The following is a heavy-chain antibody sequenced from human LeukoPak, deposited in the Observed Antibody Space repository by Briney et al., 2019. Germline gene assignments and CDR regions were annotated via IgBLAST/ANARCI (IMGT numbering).Heavy chain of an antibody. D-gene: IGHD1-26*01. Sequence: PSETLSLTCTVSGGSISSYYWSWIRQPPGKGLEWIGYIYYSGSTNYNPSLKSRVTISVDTSKNQFSLKRSSVTAADTAVYYCARDSSGSYQLAEENAFDIWGQGTMVTVSS. CDR1: GGSISSYY. V-gene: IGHV4-59*01. CDR2: IYYSGST. J-gene: IGHJ3*02. CDR3: ARDSSGSYQLAEENAFDI.